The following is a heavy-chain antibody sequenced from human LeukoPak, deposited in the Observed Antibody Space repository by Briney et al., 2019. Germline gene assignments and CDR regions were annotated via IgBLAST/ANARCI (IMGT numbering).Heavy chain of an antibody. CDR1: SGSVSNSHYY. CDR2: IFYSGNT. Sequence: SETLSLTCTVSSGSVSNSHYYWAWVRQPPGMGLEWLGSIFYSGNTHYNPSLKSRVTISVDTSKNQFSLKLSSVTAADTAVYYCARVGQGGTIFGVANSKTPTYYYYMDVWGKGTTVTVSS. CDR3: ARVGQGGTIFGVANSKTPTYYYYMDV. J-gene: IGHJ6*03. V-gene: IGHV4-39*07. D-gene: IGHD3-3*01.